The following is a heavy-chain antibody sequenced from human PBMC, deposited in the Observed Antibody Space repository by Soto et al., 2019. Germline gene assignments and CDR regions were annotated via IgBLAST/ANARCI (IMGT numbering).Heavy chain of an antibody. CDR3: VKDRVALAGFDV. J-gene: IGHJ3*01. CDR1: GVSISSAV. V-gene: IGHV4-4*07. CDR2: FYADTRA. D-gene: IGHD6-19*01. Sequence: QVHLQESGPGLVKPSETLSLTCSVSGVSISSAVWRLIRQPAGKGLEYIGRFYADTRANENPSLKSRLSMSRDMSKNQLSLRLTSVTAADTGVYYCVKDRVALAGFDVWGHGTLVTVS.